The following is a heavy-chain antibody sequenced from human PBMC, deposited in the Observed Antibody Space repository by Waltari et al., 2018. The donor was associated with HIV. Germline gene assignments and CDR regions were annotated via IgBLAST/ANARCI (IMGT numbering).Heavy chain of an antibody. J-gene: IGHJ4*02. CDR1: GFRLKVVN. CDR3: SREVTSSKVMNY. Sequence: ESGGGSVQPGKSLRLSCLPSGFRLKVVNMNWVRQAPGKGLEWIAYISGDTKTIYYANSIKGRFFVSRDNDKNSLYLQMNNLSIADTAKYYCSREVTSSKVMNYWGQGTPVLVS. V-gene: IGHV3-48*01. CDR2: ISGDTKTI. D-gene: IGHD2-21*02.